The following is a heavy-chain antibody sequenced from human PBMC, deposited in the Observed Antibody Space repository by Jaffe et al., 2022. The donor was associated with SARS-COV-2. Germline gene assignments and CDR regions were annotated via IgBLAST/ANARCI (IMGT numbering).Heavy chain of an antibody. D-gene: IGHD3-16*02. CDR1: GFTFSNYW. Sequence: EVQLVESGGGLVQPGGSLRLSCAASGFTFSNYWMSWVRQAPGKGLEWVANIKGDGSEKYYVDSVKGRFTISRDNAKKSLSLQMNTLRAEDTAVYYCARGVIGDLWGQGALVTVSS. V-gene: IGHV3-7*01. CDR2: IKGDGSEK. CDR3: ARGVIGDL. J-gene: IGHJ5*02.